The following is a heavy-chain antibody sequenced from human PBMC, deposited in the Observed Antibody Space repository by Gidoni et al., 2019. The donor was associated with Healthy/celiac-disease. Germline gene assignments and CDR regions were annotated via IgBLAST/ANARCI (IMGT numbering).Heavy chain of an antibody. D-gene: IGHD3-10*01. J-gene: IGHJ2*01. CDR1: GFTFSSYE. CDR2: ISSSGSTI. CDR3: ARGAIIAHLGYFDL. V-gene: IGHV3-48*03. Sequence: VQLVESGGGLVQPGGSLRLPCAASGFTFSSYEMNWFRQAPGKGLEWVSYISSSGSTIYYADSVKGRFTISRDNAKNSLYLQMNSLRAEDTAVYYCARGAIIAHLGYFDLWGRGTLVTVSS.